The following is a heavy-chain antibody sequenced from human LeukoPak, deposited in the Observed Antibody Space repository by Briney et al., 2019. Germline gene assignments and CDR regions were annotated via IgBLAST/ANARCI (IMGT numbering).Heavy chain of an antibody. J-gene: IGHJ5*02. CDR1: GYTFTSYD. CDR3: ARGGDIVVVVAATDWFDP. Sequence: ASVKVSCKASGYTFTSYDINWVRQATGQGLEWMGWMNLNSGNTGYAQKFQGRVTMTRNTSISTAYMELSSLRSEDTAVYYCARGGDIVVVVAATDWFDPWGQGTLVTVSS. D-gene: IGHD2-15*01. CDR2: MNLNSGNT. V-gene: IGHV1-8*01.